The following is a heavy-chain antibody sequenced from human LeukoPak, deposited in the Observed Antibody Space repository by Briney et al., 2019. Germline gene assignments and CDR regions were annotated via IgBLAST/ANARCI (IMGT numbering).Heavy chain of an antibody. J-gene: IGHJ2*01. V-gene: IGHV3-23*01. CDR1: GFTFGNFG. D-gene: IGHD3-10*01. CDR3: ARELVSSGTGYFDL. Sequence: GGSLRLSCEASGFTFGNFGITWVRQAPGKGLQWVSGITGSSTWTYYAASVKGRFTVSRDNSQNTLHLQMNSLRADDTAVYYCARELVSSGTGYFDLWGRGTLVTVSS. CDR2: ITGSSTWT.